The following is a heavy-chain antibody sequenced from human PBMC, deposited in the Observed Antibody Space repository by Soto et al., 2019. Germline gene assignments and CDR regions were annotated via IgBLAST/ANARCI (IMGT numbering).Heavy chain of an antibody. J-gene: IGHJ4*02. V-gene: IGHV4-59*01. D-gene: IGHD5-12*01. Sequence: SETLSLTCTVSGGSISGYYWSWIRQPPGKGLEWIGYMYNTGSTVYNPSFKSRVTISVDTSKNQFSLKLSSVTAADTAVYYCAREGMARFDYWGQGTLVTVSS. CDR2: MYNTGST. CDR1: GGSISGYY. CDR3: AREGMARFDY.